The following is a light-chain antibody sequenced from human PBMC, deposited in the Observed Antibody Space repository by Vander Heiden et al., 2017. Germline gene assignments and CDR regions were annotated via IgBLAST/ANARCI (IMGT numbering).Light chain of an antibody. CDR3: AAWDDSLNGPV. J-gene: IGLJ2*01. CDR1: SSNIGSNT. V-gene: IGLV1-44*01. CDR2: SNN. Sequence: QSVLTQPPSASGTPGQRVTISCSGSSSNIGSNTVNWYQHLPGTAPILHIYSNNQRPSGVPDRFSGSQSGTSASLAISGLQSEDEADYYCAAWDDSLNGPVFGGGTKLTVL.